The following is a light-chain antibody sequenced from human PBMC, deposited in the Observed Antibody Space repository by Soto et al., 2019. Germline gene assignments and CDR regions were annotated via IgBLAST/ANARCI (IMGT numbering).Light chain of an antibody. CDR2: GAS. J-gene: IGKJ1*01. CDR3: QQYNDWPGGT. CDR1: QYVTTN. V-gene: IGKV3-15*01. Sequence: EVVMTQFPDTLSVSPGERATLSCRASQYVTTNLAWYQQRPGQAPRLLIYGASTRATGIPARFSGSGSGRDFELTISSLQSEDSAVYYCQQYNDWPGGTFGQGTKVEIK.